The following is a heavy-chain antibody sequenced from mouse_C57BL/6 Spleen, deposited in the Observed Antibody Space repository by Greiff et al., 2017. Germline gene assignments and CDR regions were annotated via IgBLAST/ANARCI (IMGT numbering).Heavy chain of an antibody. Sequence: QVQLQQSGAELVKPGASVKISCKASGYAFSSYWMNWVKQRPGKGLEWIGQIYPGDGDTNYNGKFKGKATLTADKSSSTAYMQLSSLTSEDSAVYFCARREVGRYFDYWGQGTTLTVSS. J-gene: IGHJ2*01. CDR3: ARREVGRYFDY. CDR1: GYAFSSYW. CDR2: IYPGDGDT. D-gene: IGHD4-1*01. V-gene: IGHV1-80*01.